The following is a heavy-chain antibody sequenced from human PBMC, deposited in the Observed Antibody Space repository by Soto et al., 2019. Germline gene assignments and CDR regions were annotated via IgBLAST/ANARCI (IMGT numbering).Heavy chain of an antibody. Sequence: SLTCTVSGGSISSINDYWGWIGQPPGKGLEWIGSIYYSGSSYYNPSLKSRVTISVDASKNQFSLKLHSVTAAGTATYSCARHASSWIQTPFYYWGHGTQVKLSS. CDR1: GGSISSINDY. CDR3: ARHASSWIQTPFYY. D-gene: IGHD5-18*01. CDR2: IYYSGSS. J-gene: IGHJ4*01. V-gene: IGHV4-39*01.